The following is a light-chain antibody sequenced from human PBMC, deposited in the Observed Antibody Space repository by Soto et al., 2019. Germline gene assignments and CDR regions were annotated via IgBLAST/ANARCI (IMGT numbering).Light chain of an antibody. J-gene: IGKJ3*01. CDR3: QQYNNWPFT. CDR2: GAS. Sequence: EVLTTQSPATLSVAPGERATLSCRASQSGSNNLAWYQQKPGQAPSLLFYGASTRATGIPARFSCSGSGTEFTLTISSLQSEDFALYYCQQYNNWPFTFGPGTKGDIK. CDR1: QSGSNN. V-gene: IGKV3-15*01.